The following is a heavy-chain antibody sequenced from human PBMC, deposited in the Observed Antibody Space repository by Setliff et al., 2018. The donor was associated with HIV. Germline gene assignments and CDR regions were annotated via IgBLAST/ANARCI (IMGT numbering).Heavy chain of an antibody. CDR1: GFTFSSYG. CDR3: AKDHGSSWYYFDY. V-gene: IGHV3-30*02. CDR2: IRYDGSNK. D-gene: IGHD6-13*01. J-gene: IGHJ4*02. Sequence: SGGSLRLSCAASGFTFSSYGMHWVRQAPGKGLEWVAFIRYDGSNKYYADSVKGRFTISRDNSKDTLYLQMNSLRAEDTAVYYCAKDHGSSWYYFDYWGQGTLVTVSS.